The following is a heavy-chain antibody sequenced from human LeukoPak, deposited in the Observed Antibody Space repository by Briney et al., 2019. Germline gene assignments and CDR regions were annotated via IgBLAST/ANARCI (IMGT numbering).Heavy chain of an antibody. J-gene: IGHJ4*02. D-gene: IGHD2-15*01. CDR3: ARGGYCSGGSCYSTGGRWYY. Sequence: SETLSLTCAVYGGSFSGYYWSWIGQPPGKGLEWIGEINHSGSTNYNPSLKSRVTISVDTSKNQFSLKLSSVTAADTAVYYCARGGYCSGGSCYSTGGRWYYWGQGTLVTVSS. CDR2: INHSGST. CDR1: GGSFSGYY. V-gene: IGHV4-34*01.